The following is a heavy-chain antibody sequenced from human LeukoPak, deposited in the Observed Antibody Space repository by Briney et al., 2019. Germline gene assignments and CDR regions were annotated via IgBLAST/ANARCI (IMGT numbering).Heavy chain of an antibody. CDR2: ISGDGART. Sequence: PGGSLRLSCAASGFSFNNYVMSWVRQAPGKGLEWVSAISGDGARTYYADSVKGRFTISRDNSKNTLDLQMNSLRAEDTAIYYCAKTVVVITFRFDCGGQGSLVTVSS. J-gene: IGHJ4*02. D-gene: IGHD2-21*01. V-gene: IGHV3-23*01. CDR1: GFSFNNYV. CDR3: AKTVVVITFRFDC.